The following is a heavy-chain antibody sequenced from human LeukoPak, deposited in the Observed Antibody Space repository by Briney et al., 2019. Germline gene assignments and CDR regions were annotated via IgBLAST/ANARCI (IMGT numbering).Heavy chain of an antibody. V-gene: IGHV4-59*08. CDR3: ARRFAPSRNDAFDI. CDR2: IFYSGST. D-gene: IGHD3-10*01. CDR1: GGSISGYY. J-gene: IGHJ3*02. Sequence: SETLSLTCTVSGGSISGYYWSWIRQPPGKGLEWIGYIFYSGSTNYNPSLKSRVTISVDTSKNQFSLKLSSVTASDTAVYYCARRFAPSRNDAFDIWGQGTMVTVSS.